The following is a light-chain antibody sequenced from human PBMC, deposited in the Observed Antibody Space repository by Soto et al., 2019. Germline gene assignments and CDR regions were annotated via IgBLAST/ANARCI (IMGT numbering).Light chain of an antibody. Sequence: QSVLTQPPSASGTPGQRVTISCSGSISNIGTNYVYWYQQLPGTAPKLLIFRHDQRPSGVPDRFSGSKSGTSASLAISGLRSEDEAEYYCASWDDSLSGPVFGGGTKLT. CDR1: ISNIGTNY. V-gene: IGLV1-47*01. CDR3: ASWDDSLSGPV. CDR2: RHD. J-gene: IGLJ2*01.